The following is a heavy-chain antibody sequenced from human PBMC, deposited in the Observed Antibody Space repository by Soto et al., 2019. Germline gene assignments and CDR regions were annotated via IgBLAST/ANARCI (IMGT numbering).Heavy chain of an antibody. CDR2: ITWNSGSI. CDR3: AKDPRGMVTPGADL. J-gene: IGHJ2*01. V-gene: IGHV3-9*01. CDR1: GFTFDDYS. Sequence: EVQLVESGGGLVQPGRSLRLSCAASGFTFDDYSMHWVRQTPGKGLEWVSRITWNSGSIGYADSVKGRFTISRDNAKNSLYLQMNSLRTEDTAFYYCAKDPRGMVTPGADLWGRGTLVTVSS. D-gene: IGHD2-21*02.